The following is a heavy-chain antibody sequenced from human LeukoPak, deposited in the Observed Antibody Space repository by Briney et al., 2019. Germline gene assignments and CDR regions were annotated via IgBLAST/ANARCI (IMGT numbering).Heavy chain of an antibody. CDR3: ARERIVVVPAAPWVYNWFDP. V-gene: IGHV4-30-4*08. CDR2: IYYSGST. J-gene: IGHJ5*02. D-gene: IGHD2-2*01. Sequence: SQTLSLTCTVSGGSISSGDYYWSWIRQPPGKGLEWIGYIYYSGSTYYNPSLKSRATISVDTSKNQFSLKLSSVTAADTAVYYCARERIVVVPAAPWVYNWFDPWGQGTLVTVSS. CDR1: GGSISSGDYY.